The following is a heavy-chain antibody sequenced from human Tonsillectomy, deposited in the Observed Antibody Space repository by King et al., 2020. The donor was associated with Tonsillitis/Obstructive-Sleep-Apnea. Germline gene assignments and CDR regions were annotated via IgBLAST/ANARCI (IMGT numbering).Heavy chain of an antibody. D-gene: IGHD3-22*01. V-gene: IGHV1-8*01. CDR3: ARDYYDSSGYYMDV. CDR2: MNPNSGNT. J-gene: IGHJ6*03. CDR1: GYTFTSYD. Sequence: VQLVESGAEAKKPGASVKVSCKASGYTFTSYDINWVRQAPGQGLEWMGWMNPNSGNTGFAQTFQGRVTMTRDTPKSTAYMELSSLRSDDTAVYYCARDYYDSSGYYMDVWGKGTTVTVSS.